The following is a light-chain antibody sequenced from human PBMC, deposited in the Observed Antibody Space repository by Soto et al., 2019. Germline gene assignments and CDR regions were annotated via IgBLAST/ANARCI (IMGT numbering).Light chain of an antibody. V-gene: IGKV3D-15*01. J-gene: IGKJ2*01. CDR2: GAS. CDR1: QSVSSK. Sequence: EIVMTQSPATLSVSPGERATLSCRASQSVSSKLAWYQQKPGQAPRLLIYGASTRATGIPARFSGSGSGTEFTLTISSPQSEDFAVYYCQQYNNWPYTFGQGTKLEIK. CDR3: QQYNNWPYT.